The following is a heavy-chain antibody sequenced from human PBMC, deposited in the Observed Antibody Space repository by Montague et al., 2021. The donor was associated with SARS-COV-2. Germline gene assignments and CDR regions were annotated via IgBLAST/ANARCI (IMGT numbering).Heavy chain of an antibody. CDR1: AGSISSGGYY. CDR2: IYYSGXT. V-gene: IGHV4-31*03. Sequence: TLSLTCTVSAGSISSGGYYWSWIRQHPGKGLEWIGNIYYSGXTXYXXXXKXRVTISVDTSKNQFSLKLSSVTAADTAVYYCARGGSYSSGGYVVDYYHGMDVWGQGTTVTVSS. J-gene: IGHJ6*02. D-gene: IGHD6-19*01. CDR3: ARGGSYSSGGYVVDYYHGMDV.